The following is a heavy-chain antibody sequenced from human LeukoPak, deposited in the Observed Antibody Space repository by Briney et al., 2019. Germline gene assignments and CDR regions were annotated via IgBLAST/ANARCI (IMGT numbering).Heavy chain of an antibody. CDR1: GYTFSSYG. D-gene: IGHD6-13*01. V-gene: IGHV1-18*01. Sequence: ASVKVSCKASGYTFSSYGISWVRQAPGQGLGWMGWINIYKGNTKYAQKFQGRVTMTTDTSTSTAYMEVTSLRSDDTAVYYCARVPGYSSSWYVGAFDIWGQGTMVTVSS. CDR3: ARVPGYSSSWYVGAFDI. J-gene: IGHJ3*02. CDR2: INIYKGNT.